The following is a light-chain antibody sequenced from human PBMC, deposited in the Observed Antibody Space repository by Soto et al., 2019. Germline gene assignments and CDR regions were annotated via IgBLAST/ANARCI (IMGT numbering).Light chain of an antibody. CDR1: SRDVGSYNL. CDR2: EGT. CDR3: YSYAGENLYV. J-gene: IGLJ1*01. V-gene: IGLV2-23*01. Sequence: QSVLTQPASVSATPGQSITIPCPGTSRDVGSYNLVSWFQQHPGKVPKLLIYEGTKRPLGLSDRFSGSKSGNAVSLTISGLQAEDEADYYCYSYAGENLYVFGTGTKGTVL.